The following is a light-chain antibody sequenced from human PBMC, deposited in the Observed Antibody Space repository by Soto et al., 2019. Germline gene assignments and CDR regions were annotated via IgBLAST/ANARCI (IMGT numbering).Light chain of an antibody. Sequence: QSVLTQPRSVSGSPGQSVTISCTGTSSDVGGYNYVSWYQQYPGKAPKLMIYDVSEWPSGVPDRFSGSKSGNTASLTISGLQAEDEADYYCCSYAGSYTYVFGSGTKLTVL. CDR1: SSDVGGYNY. CDR3: CSYAGSYTYV. CDR2: DVS. J-gene: IGLJ1*01. V-gene: IGLV2-11*01.